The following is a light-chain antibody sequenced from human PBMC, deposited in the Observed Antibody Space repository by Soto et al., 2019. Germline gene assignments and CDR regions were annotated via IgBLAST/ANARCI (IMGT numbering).Light chain of an antibody. J-gene: IGLJ1*01. CDR2: EVS. V-gene: IGLV2-14*01. Sequence: QSALTQPASVSGSPGQSSTISCTGTSSDVGAYNYVSWYRQHPGKAPKLMIYEVSNRASGFSGRFSGSKSGNTASLTISGLQAEDEADYYCSPYTTSSPYVFGTGTKVTVL. CDR3: SPYTTSSPYV. CDR1: SSDVGAYNY.